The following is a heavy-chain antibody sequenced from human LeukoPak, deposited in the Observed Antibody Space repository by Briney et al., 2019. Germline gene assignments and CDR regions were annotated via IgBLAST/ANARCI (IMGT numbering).Heavy chain of an antibody. Sequence: SGGSLRLSCAASGFTFSTYEMNWVRQAPGKGLEWVSYISSTGSNIYYADSVKGRFTISRDNAKNSLYLLMNSLRTEDTAVYYCAATYYYEGSGDYWGQGTLVTVSS. CDR3: AATYYYEGSGDY. J-gene: IGHJ4*02. CDR2: ISSTGSNI. CDR1: GFTFSTYE. V-gene: IGHV3-48*03. D-gene: IGHD3-22*01.